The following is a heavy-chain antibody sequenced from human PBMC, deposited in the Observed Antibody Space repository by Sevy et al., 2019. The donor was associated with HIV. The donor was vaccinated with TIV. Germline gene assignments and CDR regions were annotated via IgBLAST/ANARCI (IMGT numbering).Heavy chain of an antibody. J-gene: IGHJ3*02. CDR2: IYYSGST. CDR3: AGGRSGELSFLGDAFDI. D-gene: IGHD3-16*02. CDR1: GGSISSYY. Sequence: SETLSLTCTVSGGSISSYYWSWIRQPPGKGLEWIGYIYYSGSTNYNPSLKSRVTISVDTSKNQFSLKLSSVTAADTAVYYCAGGRSGELSFLGDAFDIWGQGTMVTVSS. V-gene: IGHV4-59*01.